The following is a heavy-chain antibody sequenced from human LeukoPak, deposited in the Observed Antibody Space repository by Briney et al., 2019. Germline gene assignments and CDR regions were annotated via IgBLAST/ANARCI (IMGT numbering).Heavy chain of an antibody. J-gene: IGHJ4*02. CDR3: TRDNPGMTSTDT. CDR1: GGSITSGSYY. V-gene: IGHV4-61*02. Sequence: KSLETLSLTCTVSGGSITSGSYYWSWIRQPPGKGLEWIGRMFSSGSSGNTNYNPSLKSRVTISPNTSKNQFSLNVSSVTAADTAVYYCTRDNPGMTSTDTWGQGILVTVSS. D-gene: IGHD1-1*01. CDR2: MFSSGSSGNT.